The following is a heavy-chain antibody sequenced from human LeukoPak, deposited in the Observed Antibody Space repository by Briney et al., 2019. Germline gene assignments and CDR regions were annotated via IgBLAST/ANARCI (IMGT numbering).Heavy chain of an antibody. D-gene: IGHD6-19*01. CDR1: GFTFRNYA. V-gene: IGHV3-30*09. CDR3: ARAFSGWFGDFDY. CDR2: ISYDGTNK. J-gene: IGHJ4*02. Sequence: GGSLRLSCAASGFTFRNYAIHWVRQAPGKGLEWVAVISYDGTNKYYADSVKGRFAISRDNSKNTLYLQMNSLRAEDTAMYYCARAFSGWFGDFDYWGQGTLVTVSS.